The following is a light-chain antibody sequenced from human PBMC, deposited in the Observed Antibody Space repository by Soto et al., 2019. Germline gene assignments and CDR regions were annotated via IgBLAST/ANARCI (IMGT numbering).Light chain of an antibody. CDR2: GAS. Sequence: DIVMTQSPPTLWVSRLDVDPLXGRSSQSISSNYLAWYRQKPGQAPRFLIYGASTRANGVPDRFSGSGSGTDFTLTISRLEPEDFAVYYCQQYGNSPSITFGQGTRLE. J-gene: IGKJ5*01. CDR3: QQYGNSPSIT. CDR1: QSISSNY. V-gene: IGKV3-20*01.